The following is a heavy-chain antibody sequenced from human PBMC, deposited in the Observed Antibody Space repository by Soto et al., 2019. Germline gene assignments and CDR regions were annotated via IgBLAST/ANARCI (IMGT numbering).Heavy chain of an antibody. CDR3: AKGVLWSYLLYYFDY. J-gene: IGHJ4*02. Sequence: GGSLRLSFAASGFTFSSYAMSWVRQAPGKGLEWVSAISGSGGSTYYADSVKGRFTISRDNSKNTLYLQMNSLRAEDTAVYYCAKGVLWSYLLYYFDYWGQGTLVTVSS. CDR1: GFTFSSYA. CDR2: ISGSGGST. V-gene: IGHV3-23*01. D-gene: IGHD1-26*01.